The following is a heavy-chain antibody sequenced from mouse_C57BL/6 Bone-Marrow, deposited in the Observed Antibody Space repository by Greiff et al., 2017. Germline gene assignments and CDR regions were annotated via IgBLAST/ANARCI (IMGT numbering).Heavy chain of an antibody. CDR1: GISITTGNYR. CDR3: AREGYGSSYWYIDV. Sequence: DVQLQESGPGLVKPSQTVFLTCTVTGISITTGNYRWSWIRQFPGNKLEWKGYIYYSGTITYNPSLTNRTTITRDTPKNQFFLEMNSLSAEDTATYYCAREGYGSSYWYIDVWGTGTTVTVSS. CDR2: IYYSGTI. J-gene: IGHJ1*03. D-gene: IGHD1-1*01. V-gene: IGHV3-5*01.